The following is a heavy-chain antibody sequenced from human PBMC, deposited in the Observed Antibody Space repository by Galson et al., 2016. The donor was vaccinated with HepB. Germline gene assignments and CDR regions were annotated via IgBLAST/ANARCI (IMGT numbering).Heavy chain of an antibody. CDR3: GKHGGFDY. J-gene: IGHJ4*02. Sequence: SLRLSCAASGFTFNSYWMHWVRQAPGKGLVWVSRISSDGTSIIYADSVKGRFTISRDNAKNTLYLQMNSLSAGDTAVYYCGKHGGFDYWGQGALVTVSS. CDR1: GFTFNSYW. CDR2: ISSDGTSI. V-gene: IGHV3-74*01. D-gene: IGHD3-16*01.